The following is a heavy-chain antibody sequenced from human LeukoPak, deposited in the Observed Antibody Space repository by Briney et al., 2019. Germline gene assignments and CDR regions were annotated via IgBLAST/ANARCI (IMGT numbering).Heavy chain of an antibody. CDR3: ARVNSLLRYFDWLPNWFDP. V-gene: IGHV1-46*01. J-gene: IGHJ5*02. D-gene: IGHD3-9*01. Sequence: ASVKVSCKASGYTFTSYYVHWVRQAPGEGLEWMGIINPSGGSTSYAQKFQGRVTMTRDMSTSTVYMELSSLRSEDTAVYYCARVNSLLRYFDWLPNWFDPWGQGTLVTVSS. CDR2: INPSGGST. CDR1: GYTFTSYY.